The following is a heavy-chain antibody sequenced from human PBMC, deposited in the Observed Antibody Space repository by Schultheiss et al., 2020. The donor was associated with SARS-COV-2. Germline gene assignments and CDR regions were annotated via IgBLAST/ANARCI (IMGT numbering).Heavy chain of an antibody. CDR3: ATMVGHDYGDYRYGYFDY. CDR2: IIPIFGTA. V-gene: IGHV1-46*01. CDR1: GYTFTSYY. J-gene: IGHJ4*02. Sequence: ASVKVSCKASGYTFTSYYMHWVRQAPGQGLEWMGGIIPIFGTANYAQKFQGRVTMTRDTSTSTVYMELSRLRSDDTAVYYCATMVGHDYGDYRYGYFDYWGQGTLVTVSS. D-gene: IGHD4-17*01.